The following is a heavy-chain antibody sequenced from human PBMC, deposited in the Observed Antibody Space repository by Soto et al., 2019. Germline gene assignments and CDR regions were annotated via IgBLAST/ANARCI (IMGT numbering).Heavy chain of an antibody. Sequence: QVQLQESGPGLVKPSETLSLTCTVSGGSISSYYWSWIRQPPGKGLEWIGYIYYSGSTNYNPSLKSRVTLSVDTSKNQFSLKLSSVTAADTAVYYCASGGVVPAAAKTYYYYGMDVWGQGTTVTVSS. CDR2: IYYSGST. J-gene: IGHJ6*02. CDR3: ASGGVVPAAAKTYYYYGMDV. V-gene: IGHV4-59*01. D-gene: IGHD2-2*01. CDR1: GGSISSYY.